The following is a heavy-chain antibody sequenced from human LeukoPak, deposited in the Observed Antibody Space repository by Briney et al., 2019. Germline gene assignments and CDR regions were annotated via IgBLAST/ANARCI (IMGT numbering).Heavy chain of an antibody. V-gene: IGHV3-21*01. CDR1: GFTFSSYS. D-gene: IGHD3-10*01. J-gene: IGHJ4*02. Sequence: GGSLRLSCAASGFTFSSYSMNWVRQAPGKGLEWVSSISSSSSHIYYADSVKGRFTISRDNAKNSLYLQMNSLSPEDTAVYYCARGHFQIELWGQGTLVTVSS. CDR3: ARGHFQIEL. CDR2: ISSSSSHI.